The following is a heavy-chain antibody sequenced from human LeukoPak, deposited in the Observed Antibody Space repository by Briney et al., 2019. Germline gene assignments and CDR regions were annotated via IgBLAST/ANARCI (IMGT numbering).Heavy chain of an antibody. Sequence: SETLSLTCTVSGGSISSSSYYWGWIRQPPGKGLEWIGSIYYSGSTYYNPSLKSRVTMSVDTSKNQFSLKLSSVTAADTAVYYCARSPSKLTHMVRGVNKVAFDIWGQGTMVTVSS. D-gene: IGHD3-10*01. J-gene: IGHJ3*02. CDR2: IYYSGST. V-gene: IGHV4-39*07. CDR3: ARSPSKLTHMVRGVNKVAFDI. CDR1: GGSISSSSYY.